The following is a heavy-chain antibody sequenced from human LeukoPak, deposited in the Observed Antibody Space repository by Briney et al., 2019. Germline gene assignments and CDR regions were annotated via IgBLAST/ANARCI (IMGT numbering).Heavy chain of an antibody. CDR2: IYYSGSA. J-gene: IGHJ4*02. CDR3: ARSQDTAMIDY. Sequence: SETLSLTCAVSGYSISSGHYWGWIRQPPGKGLEWIGSIYYSGSAYYNPSLKSRVTLSVDTSKNQFSLKLSSMTAADTAVYYCARSQDTAMIDYWGQGTLVTVSS. V-gene: IGHV4-38-2*01. D-gene: IGHD5-18*01. CDR1: GYSISSGHY.